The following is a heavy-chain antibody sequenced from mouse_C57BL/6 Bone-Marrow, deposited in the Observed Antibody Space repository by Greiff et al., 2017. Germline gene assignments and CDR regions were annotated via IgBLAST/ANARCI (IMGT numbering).Heavy chain of an antibody. V-gene: IGHV1-54*01. J-gene: IGHJ2*01. Sequence: VMLVESGAELVRPGTSVKVSCKASGYAFTNYLIEWVKQRPGQGLEWIGVINPGSGGTNYNEKFKGKATLTADKSSSTAYMQLSSLTSEDSAVXFCARFPFYWGQGTTLTVSS. CDR1: GYAFTNYL. CDR3: ARFPFY. CDR2: INPGSGGT.